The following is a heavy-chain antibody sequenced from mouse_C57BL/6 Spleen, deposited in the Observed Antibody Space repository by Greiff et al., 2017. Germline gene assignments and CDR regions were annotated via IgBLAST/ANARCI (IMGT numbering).Heavy chain of an antibody. D-gene: IGHD3-2*02. CDR1: GYTFTSYG. V-gene: IGHV1-81*01. CDR3: ARETAQATLASYFDY. Sequence: QVQLQQSGAELARPGASVKLSCTASGYTFTSYGISWVKQRTGQGLEWIGEIYPRSGNTYYNEKFKGKATLTADKSSSTAYMELRSLTSEDSAVYFCARETAQATLASYFDYWGQGTTLTVSS. CDR2: IYPRSGNT. J-gene: IGHJ2*01.